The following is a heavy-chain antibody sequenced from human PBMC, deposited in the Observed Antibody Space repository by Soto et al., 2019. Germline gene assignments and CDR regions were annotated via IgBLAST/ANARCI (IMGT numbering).Heavy chain of an antibody. Sequence: PGGSLRLSWATSGFTFSTYDMHWVRQATGKGLEWVSAIGTIGDTYYLDSVKGRFTISRENAKNSVYLQMNSLRAGDTAVYYCARGRSNQYESSPPPKFDPWGRGTLVTVSS. CDR1: GFTFSTYD. CDR2: IGTIGDT. J-gene: IGHJ5*02. CDR3: ARGRSNQYESSPPPKFDP. V-gene: IGHV3-13*01. D-gene: IGHD2-8*01.